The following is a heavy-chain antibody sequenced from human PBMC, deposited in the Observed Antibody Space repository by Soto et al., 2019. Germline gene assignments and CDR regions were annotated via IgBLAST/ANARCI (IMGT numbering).Heavy chain of an antibody. CDR2: IYYSGST. V-gene: IGHV4-61*01. D-gene: IGHD2-21*02. CDR1: GGSVSSGSYY. J-gene: IGHJ4*02. CDR3: ARVGYCGGDCYPFDY. Sequence: PSETLSLTCTVSGGSVSSGSYYWSWIRQPPGKGLEWIGYIYYSGSTNYNPSLKSRVTISVDTSKNQFSLKLSSVTAADTAVYYCARVGYCGGDCYPFDYWGQGTLVTVSS.